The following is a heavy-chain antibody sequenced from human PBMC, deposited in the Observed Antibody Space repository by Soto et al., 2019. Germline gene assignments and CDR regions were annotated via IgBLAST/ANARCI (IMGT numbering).Heavy chain of an antibody. CDR3: ARSYGDYYFDY. D-gene: IGHD4-17*01. V-gene: IGHV1-18*01. CDR1: GYTFSSYG. Sequence: HVQLVQSGAEVKKPGASVKVSCKTSGYTFSSYGISWVRQAPGQGLEWMGWISTYKGDTHYVQNLQGRVTLTTDTSTSTAYMELMSLSPDDTAVYYCARSYGDYYFDYWGQGTLVTVSS. CDR2: ISTYKGDT. J-gene: IGHJ4*02.